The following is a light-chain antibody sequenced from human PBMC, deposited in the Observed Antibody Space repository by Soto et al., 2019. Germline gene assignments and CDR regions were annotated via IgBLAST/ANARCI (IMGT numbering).Light chain of an antibody. CDR3: QQRSNWPPTWT. Sequence: EIVLTQSPGTLSVSPGERATLSCKTSLSRGSNFLARHQQKPGQAPRLLIYASSNRATGIPDRFSGSASGRDFTHTTNRLEPEDFAVYYGQQRSNWPPTWTFGQGTKV. CDR1: LSRGSNF. V-gene: IGKV3D-20*02. CDR2: ASS. J-gene: IGKJ1*01.